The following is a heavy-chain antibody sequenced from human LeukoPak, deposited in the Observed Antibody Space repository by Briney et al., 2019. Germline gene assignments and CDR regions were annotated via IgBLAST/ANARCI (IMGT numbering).Heavy chain of an antibody. CDR3: AKADVEWEVLKDY. CDR2: ISASGP. J-gene: IGHJ4*02. D-gene: IGHD1-26*01. CDR1: GFTFSRLA. Sequence: GGSLRLSCAASGFTFSRLAMTWVRQAPGKGLEWVSTISASGPYYADAVRGRFTISRDNSRNTLYLQMNSLRAEDTAVYYRAKADVEWEVLKDYWGQGTLVTVSS. V-gene: IGHV3-23*01.